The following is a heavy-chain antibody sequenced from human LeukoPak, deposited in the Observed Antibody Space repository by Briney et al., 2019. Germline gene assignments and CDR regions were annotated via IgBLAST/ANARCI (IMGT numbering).Heavy chain of an antibody. CDR3: STGSAHAFDI. J-gene: IGHJ3*02. V-gene: IGHV3-74*01. CDR2: INSDGSST. D-gene: IGHD1-14*01. CDR1: GFTFSMYW. Sequence: GGSLRLSCAASGFTFSMYWMHWVRQVPGKGLVWVSRINSDGSSTSYADSVKGRFTIPRDNAKNTLYVQMNSLRAEDTAVYYCSTGSAHAFDIWGRGTMVTVSS.